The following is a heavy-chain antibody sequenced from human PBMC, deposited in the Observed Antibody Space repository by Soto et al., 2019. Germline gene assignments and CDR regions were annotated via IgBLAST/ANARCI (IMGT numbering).Heavy chain of an antibody. D-gene: IGHD3-22*01. J-gene: IGHJ3*02. CDR2: IYYSGST. Sequence: QLQLQESGPGLVKPSETLSLTCTVSGGSISSSSYYCGWIRQHPGKGLEWIGSIYYSGSTYYNPSLKSRVTISVDTSQNQFSLKLSSVTAADTAVYYCSGMIVVVDAFDIWGQGTMVTVSS. CDR3: SGMIVVVDAFDI. CDR1: GGSISSSSYY. V-gene: IGHV4-39*01.